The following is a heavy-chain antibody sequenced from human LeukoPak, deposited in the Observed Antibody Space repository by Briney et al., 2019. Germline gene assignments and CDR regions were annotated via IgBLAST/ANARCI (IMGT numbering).Heavy chain of an antibody. D-gene: IGHD1-26*01. J-gene: IGHJ4*02. V-gene: IGHV3-23*01. CDR2: ISGSGGST. CDR1: GFTFSSYA. CDR3: ARDVGAIGFDY. Sequence: GGSLRLSCAASGFTFSSYAMSWVRQASGKGLEWVSAISGSGGSTYYADSVKGRFTISRDNSKDTLYLQMNSLRAEDTAVYYCARDVGAIGFDYWGQGTLVTVSS.